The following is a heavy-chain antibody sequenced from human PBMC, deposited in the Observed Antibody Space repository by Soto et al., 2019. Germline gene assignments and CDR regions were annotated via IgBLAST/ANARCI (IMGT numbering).Heavy chain of an antibody. J-gene: IGHJ4*02. Sequence: SETLSLTCAVYGGSSSGYYWTWIRQSPEKGLEWVGEVNHSGTTYYNPSLKTRVTISVQTPKNQFSLKMSSVTAADTAVYYCARGIGYCSSINCYSSRRLRFDSWGQGTLVTVSS. D-gene: IGHD2-2*01. CDR2: VNHSGTT. V-gene: IGHV4-34*01. CDR1: GGSSSGYY. CDR3: ARGIGYCSSINCYSSRRLRFDS.